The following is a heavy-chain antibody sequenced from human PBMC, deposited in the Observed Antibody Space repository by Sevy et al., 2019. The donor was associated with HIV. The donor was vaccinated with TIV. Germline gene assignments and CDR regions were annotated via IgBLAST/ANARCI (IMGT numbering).Heavy chain of an antibody. CDR2: MSPNSGAT. CDR3: ASGGNGDFWSYEYYYYGMDV. Sequence: ASVKVSCEASGYTFTSYDINWVRQATGQGLEWMGWMSPNSGATGFAQKFQGRVTLTRNTSISTAYMEVSSLRSEDTAVYYCASGGNGDFWSYEYYYYGMDVWGQGTTVPVSS. J-gene: IGHJ6*02. V-gene: IGHV1-8*01. D-gene: IGHD3-3*01. CDR1: GYTFTSYD.